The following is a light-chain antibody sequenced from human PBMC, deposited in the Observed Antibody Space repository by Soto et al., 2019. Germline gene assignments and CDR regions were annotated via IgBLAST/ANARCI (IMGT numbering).Light chain of an antibody. V-gene: IGKV1-12*01. Sequence: DLQMTQSPSSVSASVGDTVTITCRASQDILSWLAWYHQKPGEAPSLLIYASSNLQSGVPSRFSGSRSGTDFTLTISSLQPEDFATYYCQQANTFPITFGPGTRLDIK. CDR2: ASS. CDR3: QQANTFPIT. CDR1: QDILSW. J-gene: IGKJ3*01.